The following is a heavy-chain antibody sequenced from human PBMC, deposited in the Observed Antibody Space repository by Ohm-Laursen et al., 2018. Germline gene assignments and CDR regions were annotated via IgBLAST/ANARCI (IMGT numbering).Heavy chain of an antibody. D-gene: IGHD3-22*01. CDR2: ISSSGSTI. CDR3: ARDSSGSFYYYYGMDV. V-gene: IGHV3-48*04. Sequence: GSLRLSCTASGFTFNNYWMSWVRQAPGKGLEWVSYISSSGSTIYYADSVKGRFTISRDNAKNSLYLQMNSLRAEDTAVYYCARDSSGSFYYYYGMDVWGQGTTVTVSS. J-gene: IGHJ6*02. CDR1: GFTFNNYW.